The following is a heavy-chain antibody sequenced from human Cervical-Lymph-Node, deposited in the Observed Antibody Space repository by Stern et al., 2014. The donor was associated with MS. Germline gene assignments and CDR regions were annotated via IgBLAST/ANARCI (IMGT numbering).Heavy chain of an antibody. CDR1: GGTFSNYA. V-gene: IGHV1-69*01. D-gene: IGHD5-18*01. CDR2: IVPIFDKA. J-gene: IGHJ4*02. CDR3: ARERGNTYGFDY. Sequence: VQLVESGAEVKRPGSSVKVSCKASGGTFSNYALSWVRLAPGQGLEWMGGIVPIFDKANYAQKFQGRVTITADESTSTAYMELGSLKSEDTAIYYCARERGNTYGFDYWGQGTLVIVSS.